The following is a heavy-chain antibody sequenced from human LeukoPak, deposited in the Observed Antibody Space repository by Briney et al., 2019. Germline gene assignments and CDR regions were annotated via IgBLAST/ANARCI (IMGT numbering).Heavy chain of an antibody. CDR2: IYHSGST. Sequence: PSETLSLTCTVSGYSISSDYYWGWIRQPPGRGLEWIGTIYHSGSTYYNPSLKSRVTISVDTSKNQFSLKLSSVTAADTAIYYCARSPHWYDSSGYYILFDYWGQENRVTVSS. D-gene: IGHD3-22*01. CDR3: ARSPHWYDSSGYYILFDY. CDR1: GYSISSDYY. J-gene: IGHJ4*01. V-gene: IGHV4-38-2*02.